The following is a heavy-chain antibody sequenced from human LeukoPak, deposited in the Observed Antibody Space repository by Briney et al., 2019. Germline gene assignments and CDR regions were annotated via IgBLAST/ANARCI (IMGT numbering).Heavy chain of an antibody. V-gene: IGHV3-23*01. J-gene: IGHJ4*02. Sequence: GSLRLPCAVSGITLSNYGMSWVRQAPGKGLEWVAGISGSGGSTNYADSVKGRFTISRDNRKNTLYLQMNSLRAEDTAVYFCAKRGVVIRVILVGFHKEAYYFDSWGQGALVTVSS. CDR3: AKRGVVIRVILVGFHKEAYYFDS. D-gene: IGHD3-22*01. CDR2: ISGSGGST. CDR1: GITLSNYG.